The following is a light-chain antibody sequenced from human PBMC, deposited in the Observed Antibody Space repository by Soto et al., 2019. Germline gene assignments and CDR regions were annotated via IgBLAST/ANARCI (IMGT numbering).Light chain of an antibody. CDR2: AAS. V-gene: IGKV1-16*02. Sequence: DIQMTQSPSSLSASVGDRVTITCRASQDISNSLAWFQQKPGKAPKSLIYAASSLQSGVPSNFSGSGSGTDFTLTISGLQAEDFATYYCQQYNSFPRTFGQGTKLEIK. J-gene: IGKJ2*02. CDR1: QDISNS. CDR3: QQYNSFPRT.